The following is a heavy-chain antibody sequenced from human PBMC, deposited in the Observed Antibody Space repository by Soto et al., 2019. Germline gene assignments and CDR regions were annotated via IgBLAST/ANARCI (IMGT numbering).Heavy chain of an antibody. Sequence: EEQLVESGGGLVQPGGSLRLSCAASGFTFSSCWMTWVRQAPGKGLEWVASIKEDGSEKFIVDSVKGRFTISRDNAKNSLYLQMNSLRAEDTAVYYGAKYRTRPSVWGQGTMVTVSS. D-gene: IGHD3-16*02. J-gene: IGHJ3*01. V-gene: IGHV3-7*05. CDR2: IKEDGSEK. CDR3: AKYRTRPSV. CDR1: GFTFSSCW.